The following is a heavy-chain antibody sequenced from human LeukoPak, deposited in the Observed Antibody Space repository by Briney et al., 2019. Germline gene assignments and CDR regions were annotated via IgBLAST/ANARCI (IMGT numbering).Heavy chain of an antibody. V-gene: IGHV1-2*02. J-gene: IGHJ6*03. CDR3: ARDLVIGISGGFYSYMDV. CDR1: GYTFTDHY. Sequence: ASVKVSCKASGYTFTDHYFHWVRQAPGQGLEWMGWIDCNSGGTRYGQNFQGRVALTRGTSINTAYMELSSLKSDDTAVYYCARDLVIGISGGFYSYMDVWGKGTTVTVSS. D-gene: IGHD2/OR15-2a*01. CDR2: IDCNSGGT.